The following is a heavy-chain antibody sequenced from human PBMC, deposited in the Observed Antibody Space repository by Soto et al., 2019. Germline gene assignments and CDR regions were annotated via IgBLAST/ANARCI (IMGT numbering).Heavy chain of an antibody. V-gene: IGHV6-1*01. J-gene: IGHJ4*02. Sequence: SQTLSLTCAISGDSVSSNSAAWNWIRQSPSRGLEWLGRTYYRSKWYNDYAVSVKSRITINPDTSKNQFSLTVTSVTAADTAVYYCARRIVATETFDYWGQGTLVTVSS. CDR3: ARRIVATETFDY. D-gene: IGHD5-12*01. CDR1: GDSVSSNSAA. CDR2: TYYRSKWYN.